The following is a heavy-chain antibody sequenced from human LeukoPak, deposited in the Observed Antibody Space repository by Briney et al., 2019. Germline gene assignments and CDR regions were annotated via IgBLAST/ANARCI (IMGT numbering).Heavy chain of an antibody. CDR2: IYYSGST. Sequence: PSETLSLTCTVSGGSISSYYWSWIRQPPGKGLEWIGYIYYSGSTDYNPSLKSRVTISVDTSKNQFSLKLSSVTAADTAVYHCASGYSYGYNDYWGQGTLVTVSS. V-gene: IGHV4-59*01. CDR1: GGSISSYY. J-gene: IGHJ4*02. CDR3: ASGYSYGYNDY. D-gene: IGHD5-18*01.